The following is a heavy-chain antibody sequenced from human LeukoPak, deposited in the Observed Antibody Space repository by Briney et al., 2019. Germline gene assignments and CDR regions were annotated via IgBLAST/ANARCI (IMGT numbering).Heavy chain of an antibody. Sequence: GGSLRLSCAASGFTFSSYGMHWVRQAPGKGLEWVAVIWYDGSNKYYADSVKGRFTISRDNAKNSLYLQMNSLRAEDTAVYYCARDGGGWFIDYWGQGTLVTVSA. CDR3: ARDGGGWFIDY. J-gene: IGHJ4*02. V-gene: IGHV3-33*01. CDR2: IWYDGSNK. D-gene: IGHD6-19*01. CDR1: GFTFSSYG.